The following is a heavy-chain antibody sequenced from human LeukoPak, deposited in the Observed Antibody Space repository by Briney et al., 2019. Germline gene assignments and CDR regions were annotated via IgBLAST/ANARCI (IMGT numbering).Heavy chain of an antibody. CDR2: INPNSGAT. Sequence: ASVKVSCKASGYTFTGYQMHWVRQAPGQGLEWMGRINPNSGATNYAQKFQGRVTMTRDTSISTAYMELSRLRSDDTAVYYRASPRISGDSSGYYDTLQYWGQGTLVTVSS. D-gene: IGHD3-22*01. CDR3: ASPRISGDSSGYYDTLQY. J-gene: IGHJ1*01. V-gene: IGHV1-2*06. CDR1: GYTFTGYQ.